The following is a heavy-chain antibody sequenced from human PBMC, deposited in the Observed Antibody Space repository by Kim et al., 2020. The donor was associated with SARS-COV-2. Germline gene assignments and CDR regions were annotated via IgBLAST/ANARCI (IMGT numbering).Heavy chain of an antibody. CDR1: GGSFSEYY. J-gene: IGHJ6*02. CDR2: IDHSGST. Sequence: SETLSLTCAVYGGSFSEYYWTWIRQPPGKGLEWIGEIDHSGSTQYKPSLKSRVMISIDTSENQFSLKLKSMTAADTAVYYCARRRAVAGKGGIAAYYFYYYGLDVWGQGTTVTVS. CDR3: ARRRAVAGKGGIAAYYFYYYGLDV. D-gene: IGHD6-19*01. V-gene: IGHV4-34*01.